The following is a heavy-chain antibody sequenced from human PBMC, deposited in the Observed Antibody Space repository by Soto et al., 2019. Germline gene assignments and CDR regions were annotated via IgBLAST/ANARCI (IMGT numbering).Heavy chain of an antibody. J-gene: IGHJ4*02. V-gene: IGHV3-30-3*01. CDR3: ARGGSGSGWFFDY. CDR2: ISYDGSNK. D-gene: IGHD6-19*01. Sequence: GGSLRLSCAASGFTFSSYAMHWVRQAPGKGLEWVAVISYDGSNKYYADSVKGRFTISRDNSKNTLYLQMNSLRAEDTAVYYCARGGSGSGWFFDYWGQGTLVTVSS. CDR1: GFTFSSYA.